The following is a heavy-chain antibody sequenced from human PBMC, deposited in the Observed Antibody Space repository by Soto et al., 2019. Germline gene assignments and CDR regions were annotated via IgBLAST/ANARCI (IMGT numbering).Heavy chain of an antibody. CDR1: GGSFSGYY. J-gene: IGHJ6*02. V-gene: IGHV4-34*01. CDR2: INHSGST. D-gene: IGHD3-3*01. Sequence: ETLSLTCAVYGGSFSGYYWSWIRQPPGKGLEWIGEINHSGSTNYNPSLKSRVTISVDTSKNQFSLKLSSVTAADTAVYYCARGGRITIFGVVTSYYYYGMDVWGQGTTVTVSS. CDR3: ARGGRITIFGVVTSYYYYGMDV.